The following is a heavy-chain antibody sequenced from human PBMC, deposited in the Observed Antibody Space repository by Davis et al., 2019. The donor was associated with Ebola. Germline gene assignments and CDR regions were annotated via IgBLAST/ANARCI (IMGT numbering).Heavy chain of an antibody. V-gene: IGHV3-9*01. D-gene: IGHD2-2*02. CDR2: ISWNSDSI. J-gene: IGHJ4*02. CDR3: AKGRTIPLALDF. Sequence: SLKISCAGSGFAFGDYAMHWVRQAPGKGLEWVSGISWNSDSIVYADSVKGRFTISRDNAKNSLYLQMNSLRGEDTASYYCAKGRTIPLALDFWGRGTLVTVSS. CDR1: GFAFGDYA.